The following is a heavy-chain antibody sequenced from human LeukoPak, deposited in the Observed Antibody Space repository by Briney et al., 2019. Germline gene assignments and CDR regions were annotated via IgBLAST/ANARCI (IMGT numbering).Heavy chain of an antibody. J-gene: IGHJ4*02. CDR2: IRYDESYK. Sequence: GALRLSCAASGFTFSNYGMHWVRQAPGKGLEWVAFIRYDESYKYYADSVKGRFSISRDNSKNTLYLQMNSLRPEDTAVYYCARAAGTSDYWGQGTLVTVSS. CDR1: GFTFSNYG. V-gene: IGHV3-30*02. D-gene: IGHD6-13*01. CDR3: ARAAGTSDY.